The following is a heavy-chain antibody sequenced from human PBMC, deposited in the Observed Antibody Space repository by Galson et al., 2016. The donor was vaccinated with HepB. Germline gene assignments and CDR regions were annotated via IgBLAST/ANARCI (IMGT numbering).Heavy chain of an antibody. CDR3: AIGGSFAFDL. D-gene: IGHD5-12*01. CDR2: IKPDGSET. V-gene: IGHV3-7*01. J-gene: IGHJ3*01. CDR1: GLTFSVYW. Sequence: SLRLSCAASGLTFSVYWMNWLRQPPGKGPEFVGSIKPDGSETYFVDSVKGRFTISRDNAKNSLYLQMNSLTGEDTAVYYCAIGGSFAFDLWGLGTMVTVSS.